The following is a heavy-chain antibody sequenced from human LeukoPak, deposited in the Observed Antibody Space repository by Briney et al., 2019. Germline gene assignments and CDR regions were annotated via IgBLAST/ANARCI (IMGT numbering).Heavy chain of an antibody. D-gene: IGHD5-18*01. Sequence: SETLSLTCTVSGGSISSYYWSWIRQPAGKGLGWIGRIYTSGSTNYNPSLKSRVTMSVDTSKNQFSLKLSSVTAADTAVYYCAREISYGYYYGMNVWGQGTTVTVSS. J-gene: IGHJ6*02. CDR2: IYTSGST. CDR3: AREISYGYYYGMNV. V-gene: IGHV4-4*07. CDR1: GGSISSYY.